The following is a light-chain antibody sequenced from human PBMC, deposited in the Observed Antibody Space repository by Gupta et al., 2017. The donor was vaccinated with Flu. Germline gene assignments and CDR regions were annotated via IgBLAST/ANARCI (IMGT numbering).Light chain of an antibody. CDR1: SGSIARNY. CDR2: EDN. V-gene: IGLV6-57*03. CDR3: QSYDDNNLWV. Sequence: NFMLTQPHSVSGSPGKTVTISCSRSSGSIARNYVQWYQQRPDSAPTIMIYEDNQRPYGVPGRFSGSIDSSSNSASLTISRLEPGDEADYYCQSYDDNNLWVLGGGTKLTVL. J-gene: IGLJ3*02.